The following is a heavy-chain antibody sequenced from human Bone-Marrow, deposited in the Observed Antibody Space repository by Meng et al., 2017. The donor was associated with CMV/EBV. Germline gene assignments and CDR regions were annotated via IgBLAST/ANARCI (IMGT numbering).Heavy chain of an antibody. Sequence: FTFSTAWMSWVRPAPGQGLEWVGRIKSKTDGETTNYAAPVKRRFTISRDDSKNTLSLQMTSLKTEDTAVYYCTATYYDSSGYYSFDYWGQGTLVTVSS. J-gene: IGHJ4*02. V-gene: IGHV3-15*01. D-gene: IGHD3-22*01. CDR1: FTFSTAW. CDR2: IKSKTDGETT. CDR3: TATYYDSSGYYSFDY.